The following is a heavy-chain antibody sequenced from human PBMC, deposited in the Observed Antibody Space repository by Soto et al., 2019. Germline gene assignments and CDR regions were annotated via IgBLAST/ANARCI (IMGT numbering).Heavy chain of an antibody. CDR2: IIPILGTA. J-gene: IGHJ2*01. CDR1: GGTFSSYT. CDR3: ARGNHRWLQLWYFDL. V-gene: IGHV1-69*12. Sequence: QVQLVQSGAEVKKPGSSVTVSCKASGGTFSSYTISWVRQAPGQGLEWMGGIIPILGTATYAQKFQGRVTITADDSTSTAYMELSSLRSEDTAVYYCARGNHRWLQLWYFDLWGRGTLVTVSS. D-gene: IGHD5-12*01.